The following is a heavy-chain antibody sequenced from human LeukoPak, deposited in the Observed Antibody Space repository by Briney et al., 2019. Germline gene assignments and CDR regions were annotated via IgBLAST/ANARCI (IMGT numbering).Heavy chain of an antibody. Sequence: SETLSLTYTVSGGSISSSSYYWGWIRQPPGKGLEWIGSIYYSGSTYYNPSLKSRVTISVDTSKNQFSLKLSSVTAADTAVYYCAREVVGVGARLTMHRYYYYYGMDVWGQGTTVTVSS. CDR3: AREVVGVGARLTMHRYYYYYGMDV. J-gene: IGHJ6*02. V-gene: IGHV4-39*02. CDR1: GGSISSSSYY. D-gene: IGHD1-26*01. CDR2: IYYSGST.